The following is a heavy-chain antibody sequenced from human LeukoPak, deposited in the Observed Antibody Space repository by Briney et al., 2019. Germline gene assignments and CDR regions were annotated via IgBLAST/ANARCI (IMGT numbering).Heavy chain of an antibody. CDR2: INRDGSEK. D-gene: IGHD3-10*01. Sequence: GGSLRLSCAATGLIFSNYWMSWVRQAPGKGLGWVANINRDGSEKYYVDSVKGRFTISRDNAKNSLYLQMNSLRGKDTAVYYCTRGGITMIRGVIRGNHFDSWGQGTLVTVSS. J-gene: IGHJ4*02. V-gene: IGHV3-7*03. CDR1: GLIFSNYW. CDR3: TRGGITMIRGVIRGNHFDS.